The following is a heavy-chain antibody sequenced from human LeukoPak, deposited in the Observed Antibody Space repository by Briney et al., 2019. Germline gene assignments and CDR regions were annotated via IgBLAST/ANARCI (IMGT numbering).Heavy chain of an antibody. J-gene: IGHJ5*02. CDR3: ARDRCSSTSCSLDHNWFDP. CDR2: INPNSGGT. V-gene: IGHV1-2*02. CDR1: GYTFTGYY. D-gene: IGHD2-2*01. Sequence: ASVKVSCKASGYTFTGYYMHWVRQAPGQGLEWMGWINPNSGGTNYAQKFQGRVTMTRDTSISTAYMELSRLRSDDTAVYDCARDRCSSTSCSLDHNWFDPWGQGTLVTVSS.